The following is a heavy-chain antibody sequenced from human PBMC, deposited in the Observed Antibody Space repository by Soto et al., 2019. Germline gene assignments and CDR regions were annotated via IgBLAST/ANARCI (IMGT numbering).Heavy chain of an antibody. J-gene: IGHJ5*02. V-gene: IGHV3-23*01. D-gene: IGHD6-19*01. Sequence: HPGGSLRLSCAASGFTFSSYAMSWVRQAPGKGLEWVSAISGSGGSTYYADSVKGRFTISRDNSKNTLYLQMNSLRAEDTAVYYCAKASRRIAVAGTWTWFDPWGQGTLVTVSS. CDR3: AKASRRIAVAGTWTWFDP. CDR2: ISGSGGST. CDR1: GFTFSSYA.